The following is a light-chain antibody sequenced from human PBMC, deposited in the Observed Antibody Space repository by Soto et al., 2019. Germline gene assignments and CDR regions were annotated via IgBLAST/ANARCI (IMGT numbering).Light chain of an antibody. CDR1: QSVSSN. CDR3: QQYNNWPL. CDR2: DAS. V-gene: IGKV3-15*01. J-gene: IGKJ3*01. Sequence: EIVMTQSPATLSVSPGERATLSFRASQSVSSNLSWYQQKPGQAPRLLIYDASTRATGIPARFSGSGSGTEFTLTISSLQSADFAVYYCQQYNNWPLFGPGTKVDIK.